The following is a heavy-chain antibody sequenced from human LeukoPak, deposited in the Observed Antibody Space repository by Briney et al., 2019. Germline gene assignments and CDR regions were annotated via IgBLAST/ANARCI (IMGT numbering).Heavy chain of an antibody. CDR1: GNSLIEIS. D-gene: IGHD3-22*01. CDR3: ATFTYYYDSSAYYDY. CDR2: FYFEESER. Sequence: ASVKVSCKVSGNSLIEISIHWLRQAPGKGPEWMGGFYFEESERIYARKFQGRVTMTEDTSTDTAYMEPSSLRFDDTAVYYCATFTYYYDSSAYYDYWGQGTLVTVSS. V-gene: IGHV1-24*01. J-gene: IGHJ4*02.